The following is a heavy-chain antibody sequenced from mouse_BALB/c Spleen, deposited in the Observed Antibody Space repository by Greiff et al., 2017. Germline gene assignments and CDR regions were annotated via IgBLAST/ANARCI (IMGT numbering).Heavy chain of an antibody. CDR3: ARSGEWLRPYAMDY. CDR2: ISSGSSTI. D-gene: IGHD2-2*01. Sequence: EVQVVESGGGLVQPGGSRKLSCAASGFTFSSFGMHWVRQAPEKGLEWVAYISSGSSTIYYADTVKGRFTISRDNPKNTLFLQMTSLRSEDTAMYYCARSGEWLRPYAMDYWGQGTSVTVSS. CDR1: GFTFSSFG. J-gene: IGHJ4*01. V-gene: IGHV5-17*02.